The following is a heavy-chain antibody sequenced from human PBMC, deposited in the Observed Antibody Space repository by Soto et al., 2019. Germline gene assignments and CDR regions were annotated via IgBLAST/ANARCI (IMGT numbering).Heavy chain of an antibody. J-gene: IGHJ4*02. CDR1: GYTFTSYG. Sequence: ASVKVSCKASGYTFTSYGISWVRQAPGQGLEWMGWISAYNGNTNYAQKLQGRVTMTTDTSTSTAYMELSSLRSEDTAVYYCARDSSGWQYFDYWGQGTLVTVSS. CDR3: ARDSSGWQYFDY. V-gene: IGHV1-18*01. D-gene: IGHD6-19*01. CDR2: ISAYNGNT.